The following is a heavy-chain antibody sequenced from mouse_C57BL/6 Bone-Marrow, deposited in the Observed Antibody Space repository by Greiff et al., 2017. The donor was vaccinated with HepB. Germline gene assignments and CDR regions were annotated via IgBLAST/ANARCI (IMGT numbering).Heavy chain of an antibody. D-gene: IGHD2-2*01. CDR3: ASKPPNYGYDRAY. CDR2: ISYSGST. V-gene: IGHV3-8*01. J-gene: IGHJ3*01. Sequence: EVKLQESGPGLAKPSQTLSLTCSVTGYSITSDYWNWIRKFPGNKLEYMGYISYSGSTYYNPSLKSRISITRDTSKNQYYLQLNSVTTEDTATYYCASKPPNYGYDRAYWGQGTLVTVSA. CDR1: GYSITSDY.